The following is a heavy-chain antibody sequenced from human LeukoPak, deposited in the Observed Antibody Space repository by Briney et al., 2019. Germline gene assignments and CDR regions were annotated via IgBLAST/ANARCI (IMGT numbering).Heavy chain of an antibody. J-gene: IGHJ4*02. CDR3: ARVSDALDY. D-gene: IGHD2-2*01. CDR2: IYYSGST. CDR1: GSSISSYY. Sequence: SETLSLTCTVSGSSISSYYWSWIRQPPGKGLEWIGYIYYSGSTNYNPSLKSRVTISVDTSKNQFSLKLSSVTAADTAVYYCARVSDALDYWGQGTLVTVSS. V-gene: IGHV4-59*01.